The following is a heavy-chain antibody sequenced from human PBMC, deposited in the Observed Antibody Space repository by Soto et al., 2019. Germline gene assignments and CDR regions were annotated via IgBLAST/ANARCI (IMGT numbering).Heavy chain of an antibody. CDR2: ISYDGSNI. J-gene: IGHJ4*02. D-gene: IGHD3-10*01. CDR1: GFTFSSYA. V-gene: IGHV3-30-3*01. Sequence: GGSLRLSCAASGFTFSSYAMHWVRQAPGKGLEWVAVISYDGSNIYYADSVKGRFTISRDNSKNTLYLQMNSLRAEDTAVYYCARDSSMVRGVIIGYFDYWGQGTLVTVSS. CDR3: ARDSSMVRGVIIGYFDY.